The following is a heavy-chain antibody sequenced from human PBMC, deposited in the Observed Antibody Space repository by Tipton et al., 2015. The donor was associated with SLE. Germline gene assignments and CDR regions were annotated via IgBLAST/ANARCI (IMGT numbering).Heavy chain of an antibody. J-gene: IGHJ4*02. V-gene: IGHV4-4*08. CDR1: GDSFSDSF. Sequence: PGLVKPSETLSLTCSVSGDSFSDSFWNWIRQCPGKGLEWIGSIYVSGFTNYSPSLKNRLTMSIESSRRQFSLKLTSVSAADTAVYYCARAPAHCDGDCRYFDVWGQGRQVSVSS. CDR3: ARAPAHCDGDCRYFDV. CDR2: IYVSGFT. D-gene: IGHD2-21*01.